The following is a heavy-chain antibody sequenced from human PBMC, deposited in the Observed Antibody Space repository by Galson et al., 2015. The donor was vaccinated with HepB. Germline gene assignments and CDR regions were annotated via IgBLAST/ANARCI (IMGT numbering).Heavy chain of an antibody. D-gene: IGHD2-21*01. V-gene: IGHV3-66*01. CDR3: VRENDWSYDY. CDR1: GFTVSKNY. Sequence: SLRLSCAASGFTVSKNYMSWLRQAQGKGLEWVSDIYSGGYTYYADSVKGRFTISRDNSENTLYLQMNSLRVEDTAVYYCVRENDWSYDYWGQGTLVTVSS. J-gene: IGHJ4*02. CDR2: IYSGGYT.